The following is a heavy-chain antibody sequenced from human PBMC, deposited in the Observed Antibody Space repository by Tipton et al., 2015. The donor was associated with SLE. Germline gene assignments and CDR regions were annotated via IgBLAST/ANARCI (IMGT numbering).Heavy chain of an antibody. V-gene: IGHV4-31*11. CDR1: GGSISSGDYY. J-gene: IGHJ4*02. CDR3: AKSGRSSSFLFEY. CDR2: IYYSGST. Sequence: GLVKPSGTLSLICAVSGGSISSGDYYWNWIRQHPEKGLEWIGYIYYSGSTYYNPSLKSRVSMSVDTSKKQFSLSLSSVTAADTAVYYCAKSGRSSSFLFEYWSQGTLVTVSS. D-gene: IGHD6-6*01.